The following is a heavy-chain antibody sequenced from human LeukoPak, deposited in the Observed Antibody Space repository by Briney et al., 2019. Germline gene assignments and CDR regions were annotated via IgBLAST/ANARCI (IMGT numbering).Heavy chain of an antibody. D-gene: IGHD3-10*01. CDR2: IYYSGST. CDR1: GGSISSYY. CDR3: ARDSGYGSGSYYYYYYMDV. Sequence: SSETLSLTCTVSGGSISSYYWSWIRQPPGKGLEWIGYIYYSGSTNYNPSLESRVTISVDTSKNQFSLKLSSVTAADTAVYYCARDSGYGSGSYYYYYYMDVWGKGTTVTISS. J-gene: IGHJ6*03. V-gene: IGHV4-59*01.